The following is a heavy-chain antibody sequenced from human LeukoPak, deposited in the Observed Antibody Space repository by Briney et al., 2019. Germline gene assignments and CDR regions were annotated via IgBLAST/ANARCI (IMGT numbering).Heavy chain of an antibody. Sequence: SETLSLSCTVSGGTISTSSYYFAWIRQPPGKGLEWIGSVYYSGSTYYHPSLKSRVTISIDTSKNQFSLNLNSVTAADTAVYSCARAPSGVSFDYWGQGTLVTVSS. CDR2: VYYSGST. V-gene: IGHV4-39*07. D-gene: IGHD1-26*01. J-gene: IGHJ4*02. CDR3: ARAPSGVSFDY. CDR1: GGTISTSSYY.